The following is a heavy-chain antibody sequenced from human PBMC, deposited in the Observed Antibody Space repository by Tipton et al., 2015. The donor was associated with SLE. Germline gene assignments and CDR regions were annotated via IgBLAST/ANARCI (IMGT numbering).Heavy chain of an antibody. CDR1: GFTFSSYA. J-gene: IGHJ4*02. CDR2: ISSSGSTI. V-gene: IGHV3-48*03. CDR3: ARGLVDTAMGS. D-gene: IGHD5-18*01. Sequence: SLRLSCAASGFTFSSYAMHWVRQAPGKGLEWVSYISSSGSTIYYADSVKGRFTISRDNAKNSLYLQMNSLRAEDTAVYYCARGLVDTAMGSWGQGTLVTVSS.